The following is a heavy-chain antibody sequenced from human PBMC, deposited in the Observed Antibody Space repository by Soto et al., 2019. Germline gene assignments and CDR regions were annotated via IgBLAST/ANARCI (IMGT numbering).Heavy chain of an antibody. V-gene: IGHV3-33*01. J-gene: IGHJ3*02. CDR2: IGYDGSNK. Sequence: QVQLVESGGGVVQPGRSLRLSCAASGFTFSSYGMHWVRQAPGKGLEWVAVIGYDGSNKYYADSVKGRFTISRDNSKNTLYLQMNSLRAEDTAVYYCARDMSSVAWADAFDIWGQGTMVTVSS. CDR1: GFTFSSYG. D-gene: IGHD5-12*01. CDR3: ARDMSSVAWADAFDI.